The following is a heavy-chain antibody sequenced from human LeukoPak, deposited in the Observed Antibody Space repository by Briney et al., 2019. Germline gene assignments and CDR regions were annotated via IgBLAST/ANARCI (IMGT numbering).Heavy chain of an antibody. CDR1: GGSFSGYY. CDR3: ARQRIAAAGPFDY. Sequence: SETLSLTCAVYGGSFSGYYWSWIRQPPGKGLEWIGEINHSGSTNYNPSLKSRVTISVDTSKNQFSLKLSSVIAADTAVYYCARQRIAAAGPFDYWGQGTLATVSS. V-gene: IGHV4-34*01. CDR2: INHSGST. D-gene: IGHD6-13*01. J-gene: IGHJ4*02.